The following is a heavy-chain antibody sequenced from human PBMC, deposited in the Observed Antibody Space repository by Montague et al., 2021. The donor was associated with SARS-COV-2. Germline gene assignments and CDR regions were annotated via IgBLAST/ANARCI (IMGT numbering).Heavy chain of an antibody. CDR3: ARFPTSYYYDSKAAPATPDAFDI. Sequence: SETLSLTCTVSGGSISSSSYYWGWIRQPPGKGLEWIGSIYYSGSTYYNPSLKIRVTVSVDTFKNQFSLKLSSVTAADTAVYYCARFPTSYYYDSKAAPATPDAFDIWGQGTMVIVSS. D-gene: IGHD3-22*01. J-gene: IGHJ3*02. V-gene: IGHV4-39*01. CDR1: GGSISSSSYY. CDR2: IYYSGST.